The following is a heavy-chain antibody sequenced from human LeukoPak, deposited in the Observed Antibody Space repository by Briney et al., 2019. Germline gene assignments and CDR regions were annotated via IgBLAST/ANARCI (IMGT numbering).Heavy chain of an antibody. Sequence: APVKVSCKASGGTFSSYAITWVRQAPGQGLEWMGGIIPIFGTANYAQKFQGRVTITTDESTSTAYMELSSLRSEDTAVYYCASADNWNYVSWFDPWGQGTLVTVSS. CDR2: IIPIFGTA. D-gene: IGHD1-7*01. V-gene: IGHV1-69*05. J-gene: IGHJ5*02. CDR1: GGTFSSYA. CDR3: ASADNWNYVSWFDP.